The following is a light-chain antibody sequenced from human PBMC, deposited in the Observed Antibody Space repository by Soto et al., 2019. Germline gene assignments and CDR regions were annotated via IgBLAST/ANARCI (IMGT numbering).Light chain of an antibody. V-gene: IGKV3-11*01. CDR2: DAS. J-gene: IGKJ4*01. Sequence: EIVLTQSPATLSLSPGERATLSCRASHSVTNSLAWYQQKPGQAPRLLVYDASNRATGIPTRFSGSGSGTDFTLTISNLEPEDFAVYYCQQHISWPRTFGGGTKVEIK. CDR3: QQHISWPRT. CDR1: HSVTNS.